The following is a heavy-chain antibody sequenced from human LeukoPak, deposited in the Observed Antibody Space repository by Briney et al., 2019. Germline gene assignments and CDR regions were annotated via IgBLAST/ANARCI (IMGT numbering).Heavy chain of an antibody. Sequence: SETLSLTCTVSGGSISSGDYYWSWIRQPPGKGLEWIGYIYYSGSTYYNPSLKSRVTISVDTSKNQFSLKLSSVTAADTAAYYCARDLTSGLDVWGKGTTVTVSS. CDR1: GGSISSGDYY. D-gene: IGHD1-14*01. CDR2: IYYSGST. J-gene: IGHJ6*04. V-gene: IGHV4-30-4*01. CDR3: ARDLTSGLDV.